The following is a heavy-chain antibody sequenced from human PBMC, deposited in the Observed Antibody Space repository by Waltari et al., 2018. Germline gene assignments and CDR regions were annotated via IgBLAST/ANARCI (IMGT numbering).Heavy chain of an antibody. D-gene: IGHD6-19*01. V-gene: IGHV1-3*01. J-gene: IGHJ4*02. CDR1: GYTVTSYA. CDR2: INAGNGNT. Sequence: QVQLVQSGAEVKKPGASVTVSCQASGYTVTSYAMHWVPQAPGQRLEWMGWINAGNGNTKYSQKFQGRVTITRDTSASTAYMELSSLRSEDTAVYYWAREAWLSNDYWGQGTLVTVSS. CDR3: AREAWLSNDY.